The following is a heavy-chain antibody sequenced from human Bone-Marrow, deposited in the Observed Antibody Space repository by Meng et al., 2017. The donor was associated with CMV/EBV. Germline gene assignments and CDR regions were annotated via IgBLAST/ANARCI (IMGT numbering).Heavy chain of an antibody. D-gene: IGHD3-10*01. Sequence: GESLKISCAASGFTFSSYWMSWVRQAPGKGLEWVANIKQDGSEKYYVDSVKGRFTISRDNAKNSLYPQMNSLRPDDTAVYYCARKDGEWTHHYYYGMDVWGQGTTVTVSS. V-gene: IGHV3-7*01. J-gene: IGHJ6*02. CDR2: IKQDGSEK. CDR3: ARKDGEWTHHYYYGMDV. CDR1: GFTFSSYW.